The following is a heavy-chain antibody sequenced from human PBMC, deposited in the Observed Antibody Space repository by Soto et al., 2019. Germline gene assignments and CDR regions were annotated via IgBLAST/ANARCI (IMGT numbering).Heavy chain of an antibody. J-gene: IGHJ4*02. CDR2: INVGGSTT. CDR1: GLTMSSYP. V-gene: IGHV3-23*01. CDR3: AKRQGTGLAAKNFDF. Sequence: PGGSLRLSCAASGLTMSSYPMTWVRQAPGKGLQWVSSINVGGSTTYYADSVKGRFNISRDNSKNMLYLQMTNLRAEDTAIYFCAKRQGTGLAAKNFDFWGQGTLVTVSS. D-gene: IGHD2-15*01.